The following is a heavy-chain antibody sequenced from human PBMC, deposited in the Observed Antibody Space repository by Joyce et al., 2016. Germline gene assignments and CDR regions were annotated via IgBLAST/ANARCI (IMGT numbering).Heavy chain of an antibody. D-gene: IGHD1-7*01. CDR1: GGSISSVGYS. CDR2: IFHSGVT. V-gene: IGHV4-30-2*01. J-gene: IGHJ4*02. CDR3: ARANRLPGPTFDS. Sequence: QLQLQESGSRLVKPSETLSLTFDVFGGSISSVGYSWSWIRQPPGKGPEWMGHIFHSGVTYYNPSLKSRVTISVDKSMNQFYLQLTSVTAADTAVYYCARANRLPGPTFDSWGQGTLVSVSS.